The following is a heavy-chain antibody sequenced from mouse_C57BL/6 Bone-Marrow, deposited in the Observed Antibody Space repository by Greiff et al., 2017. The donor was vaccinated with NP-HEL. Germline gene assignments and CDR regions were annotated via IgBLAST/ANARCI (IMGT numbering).Heavy chain of an antibody. D-gene: IGHD1-1*01. V-gene: IGHV2-2*01. CDR3: ARNPGYYGSLDY. CDR1: GFSLTSYG. J-gene: IGHJ2*01. Sequence: QVQLQQSGPGLVQPSQSLSITCTVSGFSLTSYGVHWVRQSPGKGLEWLGVIWSGGSTDYKTAFISRLSISKDNSKSQVFLQMNSLQADDTAIYYCARNPGYYGSLDYWGQGTTLTVSS. CDR2: IWSGGST.